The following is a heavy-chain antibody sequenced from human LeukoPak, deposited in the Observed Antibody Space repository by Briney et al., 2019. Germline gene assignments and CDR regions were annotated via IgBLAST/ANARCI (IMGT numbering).Heavy chain of an antibody. CDR2: IYYSGST. D-gene: IGHD1-26*01. CDR1: GGSISSGGYS. J-gene: IGHJ4*02. Sequence: SETLSLTCAVSGGSISSGGYSWSWIRQPPGKGLGWLGYIYYSGSTYSNPSLQSRVTISIDTSKNQFSLNLSSLTAADTAVYYCARYPREGYYFDYWGQGTLVTVSS. V-gene: IGHV4-30-4*07. CDR3: ARYPREGYYFDY.